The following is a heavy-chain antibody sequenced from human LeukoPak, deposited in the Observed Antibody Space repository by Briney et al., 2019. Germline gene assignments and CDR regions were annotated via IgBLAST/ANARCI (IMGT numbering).Heavy chain of an antibody. D-gene: IGHD3-10*01. J-gene: IGHJ4*02. CDR3: ARDRSGLLWFGELTYFDY. CDR2: ISISSSYI. Sequence: GRSLRPSCAASAFTFSSYSMNWVRQAPGKGLEWVSSISISSSYIYYADSVTGRLTNSRDNAKNSLYLQMNSLRAEDTAVYYCARDRSGLLWFGELTYFDYWGQGTLVTVSS. CDR1: AFTFSSYS. V-gene: IGHV3-21*01.